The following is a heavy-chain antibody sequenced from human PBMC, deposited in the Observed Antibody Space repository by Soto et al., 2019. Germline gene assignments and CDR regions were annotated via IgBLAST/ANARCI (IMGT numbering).Heavy chain of an antibody. J-gene: IGHJ4*02. CDR1: GFSLSSYW. CDR3: ASQTYYYDGSGYYQSFFDN. V-gene: IGHV3-7*01. D-gene: IGHD3-22*01. CDR2: IKADGSEK. Sequence: PGGSLRLSCVASGFSLSSYWMSWVRQVPGKGLEWVASIKADGSEKYYVDSVKGRFTISRDNGQNSVNLQMHSLRAEDTAVYYCASQTYYYDGSGYYQSFFDNWGQGTPVTVSS.